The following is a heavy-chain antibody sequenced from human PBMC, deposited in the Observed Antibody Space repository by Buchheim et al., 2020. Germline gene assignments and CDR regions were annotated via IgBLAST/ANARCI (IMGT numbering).Heavy chain of an antibody. J-gene: IGHJ4*02. CDR1: GDSISIYN. Sequence: QVQLQESGPGLVKPSETLSLNCIVSGDSISIYNWAWIRQPPGKGLEWIGYLSYSGSTNYNPSLKSRVSISVETSKNQVSLKLNSVTAADTAVYYCAKYLGYCDYWGQGTL. D-gene: IGHD2/OR15-2a*01. CDR2: LSYSGST. CDR3: AKYLGYCDY. V-gene: IGHV4-59*03.